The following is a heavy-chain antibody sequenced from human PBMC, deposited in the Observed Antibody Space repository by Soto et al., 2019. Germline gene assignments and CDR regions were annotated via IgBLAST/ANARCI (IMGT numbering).Heavy chain of an antibody. Sequence: ASVKVSCKASGYIFVNYGIAWVRQAPGQGLEWMGWISPYTGNTHSATKVQGRLTMTTDTSTSTAYMDLGSLTSDDTAVYYCAKDPVVGTRRAFDIWGQGTMVTVSS. J-gene: IGHJ3*02. D-gene: IGHD1-26*01. CDR1: GYIFVNYG. V-gene: IGHV1-18*01. CDR2: ISPYTGNT. CDR3: AKDPVVGTRRAFDI.